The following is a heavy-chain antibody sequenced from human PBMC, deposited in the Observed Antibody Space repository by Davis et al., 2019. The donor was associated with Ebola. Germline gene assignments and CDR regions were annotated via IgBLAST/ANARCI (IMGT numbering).Heavy chain of an antibody. CDR1: GFTFSSYW. V-gene: IGHV3-74*01. J-gene: IGHJ6*04. CDR3: AREDVRNYYGSGSGYYYYGMDV. D-gene: IGHD3-10*01. Sequence: GSLRLSCAASGFTFSSYWMHWVRQAPGKGLVWVSRINSDGSSTSYADSVKGRFTISRDNAKNTLYLQMNSLRAEDTAVYYCAREDVRNYYGSGSGYYYYGMDVWGKGTTVTVSS. CDR2: INSDGSST.